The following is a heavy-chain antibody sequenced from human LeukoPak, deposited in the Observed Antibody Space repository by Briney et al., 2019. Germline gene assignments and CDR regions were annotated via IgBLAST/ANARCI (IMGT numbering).Heavy chain of an antibody. CDR3: ARQTTVTTWGWDAFDI. J-gene: IGHJ3*02. Sequence: SETLSLTCTVSGGSISRSTYYWGWIRQPPGMGLEWIGSISYSGSTYYNSSLKSRVTISSDTSRNQFSLRLSSVTAADTAVYYCARQTTVTTWGWDAFDIWGQGTMVTVSS. D-gene: IGHD4-17*01. CDR1: GGSISRSTYY. V-gene: IGHV4-39*01. CDR2: ISYSGST.